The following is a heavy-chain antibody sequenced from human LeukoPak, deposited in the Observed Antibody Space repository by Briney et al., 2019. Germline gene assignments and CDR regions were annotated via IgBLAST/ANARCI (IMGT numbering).Heavy chain of an antibody. J-gene: IGHJ4*02. Sequence: PSETLSLTCTVSGASISGYYWSWIRQPPGKRLEWIGYIHYSGSTGYNPSLKSRVTISIDTSNNQFSLNLNSVTAADTAVYYCARSLGYAMGLYWGQGTLVTVSS. D-gene: IGHD2-8*01. CDR3: ARSLGYAMGLY. V-gene: IGHV4-59*08. CDR2: IHYSGST. CDR1: GASISGYY.